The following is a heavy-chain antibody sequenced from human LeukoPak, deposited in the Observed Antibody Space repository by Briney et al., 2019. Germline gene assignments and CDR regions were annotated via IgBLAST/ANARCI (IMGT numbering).Heavy chain of an antibody. V-gene: IGHV4-59*01. J-gene: IGHJ5*02. D-gene: IGHD2-15*01. Sequence: PSETLSLTCTVSGASITTYYWSWIRQPPGKRLEGIAYMYYSGSPNYNPSLKSRVSMSVDTSENQFSLKLSSVTAADTAVYYCARVDGGYCSGGYRYANRFDPWVQGTLVTVSS. CDR3: ARVDGGYCSGGYRYANRFDP. CDR1: GASITTYY. CDR2: MYYSGSP.